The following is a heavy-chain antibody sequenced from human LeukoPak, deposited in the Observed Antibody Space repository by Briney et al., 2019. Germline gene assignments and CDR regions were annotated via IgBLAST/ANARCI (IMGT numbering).Heavy chain of an antibody. V-gene: IGHV7-4-1*02. CDR1: GYTFTSYA. D-gene: IGHD3-3*01. J-gene: IGHJ5*02. CDR2: INTNTGNP. CDR3: ARAGTIFGVVHYWFDP. Sequence: ASVKVSCKASGYTFTSYAMNWVRQAPGQGLEWMGWINTNTGNPTYAQGFTGRLVFSLDTSVSTAYLQISSLKAEDTAVYYCARAGTIFGVVHYWFDPWGQGTLVTVSS.